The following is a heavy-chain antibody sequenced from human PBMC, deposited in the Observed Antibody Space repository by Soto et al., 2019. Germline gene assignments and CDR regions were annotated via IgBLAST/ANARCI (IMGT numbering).Heavy chain of an antibody. V-gene: IGHV3-11*05. CDR3: AGGPRAAAAGISPPYDY. CDR2: ISSSSTYT. J-gene: IGHJ4*02. Sequence: QVQLVESGGGLVKPGGSLRLSCAASGFIFSDYHMSWIRQAPGKGLEWVSYISSSSTYTPYADSVKGRFTISRDNAKSSLYLQMNSLRAEDTAVYYCAGGPRAAAAGISPPYDYWGQGTLVTVSS. CDR1: GFIFSDYH. D-gene: IGHD6-13*01.